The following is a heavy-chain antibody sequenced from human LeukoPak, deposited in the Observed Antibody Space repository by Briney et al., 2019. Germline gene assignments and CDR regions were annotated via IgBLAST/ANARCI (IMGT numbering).Heavy chain of an antibody. D-gene: IGHD6-13*01. V-gene: IGHV3-30*18. Sequence: XXVAVISYDGSNKYYADSVKGRFTISRDNSKNTLYLQMNSLRAEDTAVYYCAKDLIAAAGKVYYYGMDVWGQGTTVTVS. CDR2: ISYDGSNK. J-gene: IGHJ6*02. CDR3: AKDLIAAAGKVYYYGMDV.